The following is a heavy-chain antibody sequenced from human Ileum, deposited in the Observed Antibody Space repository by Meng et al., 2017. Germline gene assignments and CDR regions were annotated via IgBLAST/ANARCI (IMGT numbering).Heavy chain of an antibody. J-gene: IGHJ4*02. D-gene: IGHD3/OR15-3a*01. CDR2: IKQDGSEK. V-gene: IGHV3-7*01. Sequence: QLVESGGGFVQPGGSLRLSCAASGFTFVNYALSWVRQAPGKGLEWVANIKQDGSEKHYVDSVKGRFTISRDNAKNSLDLQMNSLRVEDTAVYFCATSRTFDYWGQGTLVTVSS. CDR3: ATSRTFDY. CDR1: GFTFVNYA.